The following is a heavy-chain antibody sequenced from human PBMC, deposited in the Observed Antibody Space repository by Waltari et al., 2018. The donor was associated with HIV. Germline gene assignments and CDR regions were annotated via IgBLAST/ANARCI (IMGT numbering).Heavy chain of an antibody. D-gene: IGHD6-19*01. Sequence: QVQLQQSGPGLVKPSQTLSLTCAISGDSVSSNSAAWNWIRQSPSRGLEWLGRTYYRSRWYTDYAVSVKSRITINSDTSKNQFSLQLNSVTPEDTAVYYCARVVGIAVAGTDAFDIWGQGTMVTVSS. V-gene: IGHV6-1*01. J-gene: IGHJ3*02. CDR3: ARVVGIAVAGTDAFDI. CDR2: TYYRSRWYT. CDR1: GDSVSSNSAA.